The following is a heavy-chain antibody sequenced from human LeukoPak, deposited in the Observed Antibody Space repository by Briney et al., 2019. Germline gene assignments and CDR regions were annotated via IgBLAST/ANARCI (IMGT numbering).Heavy chain of an antibody. CDR2: IYISGST. J-gene: IGHJ4*02. Sequence: SETLSLTCTVSGGSISSYYWIWIRQPAGKGLEWIGRIYISGSTNYNPSLKSRVTMSLDTSKNQFSLRLSSVTAADTAVYYCARGAGETTGYYWGQGTLVTVSS. CDR3: ARGAGETTGYY. D-gene: IGHD4-17*01. V-gene: IGHV4-4*07. CDR1: GGSISSYY.